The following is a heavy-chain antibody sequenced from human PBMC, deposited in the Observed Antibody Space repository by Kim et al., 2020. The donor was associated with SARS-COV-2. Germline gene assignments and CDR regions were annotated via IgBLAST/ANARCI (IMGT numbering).Heavy chain of an antibody. J-gene: IGHJ3*02. CDR1: GFTLRMYW. Sequence: GGSLRLSCAASGFTLRMYWMSWVRQAAAKGLYWVAYIMQDGSEKYYVDSVRCRFTISRDNAKNSLYLQMNILRAEDKAVYYFARGYCSGTRCYISVFDIWGQGTMVTVS. CDR3: ARGYCSGTRCYISVFDI. CDR2: IMQDGSEK. D-gene: IGHD2-2*02. V-gene: IGHV3-7*01.